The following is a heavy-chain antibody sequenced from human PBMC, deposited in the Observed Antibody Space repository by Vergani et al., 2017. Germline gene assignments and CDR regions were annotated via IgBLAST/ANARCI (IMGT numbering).Heavy chain of an antibody. CDR1: GYSFTTYW. V-gene: IGHV5-51*01. CDR3: ARHSYRSSSFFDY. D-gene: IGHD6-6*01. Sequence: EVQLVQSGAEVQKPGESLKISCKGSGYSFTTYWIGWVRQMPGKGLEWMGIIYPADSDTRYSPSFQGQVTIPADKSISTAYLQWSSLKASDSGIYYCARHSYRSSSFFDYWGQGTLVTVSS. J-gene: IGHJ4*02. CDR2: IYPADSDT.